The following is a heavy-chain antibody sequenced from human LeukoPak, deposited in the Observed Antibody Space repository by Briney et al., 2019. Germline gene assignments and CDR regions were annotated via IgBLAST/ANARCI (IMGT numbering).Heavy chain of an antibody. V-gene: IGHV1-69*04. CDR1: GGTFSSYA. Sequence: SVKVSCKASGGTFSSYAISWVRQAPGQGLEWMGRIIPILCIANYAQKFQGRVTIPADKSTSTAYMELSSLRSEDTALYYSARDLRYYDSSGYYSAFDYWGQGTLVTVSS. J-gene: IGHJ4*02. CDR2: IIPILCIA. D-gene: IGHD3-22*01. CDR3: ARDLRYYDSSGYYSAFDY.